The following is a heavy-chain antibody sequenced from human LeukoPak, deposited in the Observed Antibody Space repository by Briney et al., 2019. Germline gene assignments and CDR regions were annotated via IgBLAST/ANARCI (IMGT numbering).Heavy chain of an antibody. CDR3: AKDISTRVGTAHFDY. J-gene: IGHJ4*02. Sequence: GGSLRLSCAASGFIFSDHYMSWVRLAPGKGLDWVSYISSGGSITHYADSVKGRFTISRDNAKNSVYMQMNSLRAEDTAVYYCAKDISTRVGTAHFDYWGQGTLVTVSS. CDR1: GFIFSDHY. V-gene: IGHV3-11*04. D-gene: IGHD1-1*01. CDR2: ISSGGSIT.